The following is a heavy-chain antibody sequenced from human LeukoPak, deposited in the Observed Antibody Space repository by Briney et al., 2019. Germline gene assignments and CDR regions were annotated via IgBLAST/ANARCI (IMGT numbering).Heavy chain of an antibody. CDR3: ARDRNVLVVPAAIPGGFDP. CDR1: GGSISSGSYY. CDR2: IYTSGST. V-gene: IGHV4-61*02. Sequence: SQTLSLTCTVSGGSISSGSYYWGWIRQPAGKGLEWIGRIYTSGSTNYNPSLKSRVTISVDTSKNQFSLKLSSVTAADTAVYYCARDRNVLVVPAAIPGGFDPWGQGTLVTVSS. J-gene: IGHJ5*02. D-gene: IGHD2-2*01.